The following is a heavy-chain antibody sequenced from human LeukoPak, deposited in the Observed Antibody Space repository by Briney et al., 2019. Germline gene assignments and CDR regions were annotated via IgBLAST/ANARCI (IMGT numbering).Heavy chain of an antibody. CDR1: GFTFSDHY. CDR3: TRTEYCSGGRCYSDYFDS. CDR2: SRNKANSYTT. J-gene: IGHJ4*02. V-gene: IGHV3-72*01. Sequence: GGSLRLSCAASGFTFSDHYMDWVRQAPGKGLEWVGRSRNKANSYTTEYAASVKGRFTISRDDSKSSLYLQMNSLKTGDTAVYYCTRTEYCSGGRCYSDYFDSWGQGTLVTVSS. D-gene: IGHD2-15*01.